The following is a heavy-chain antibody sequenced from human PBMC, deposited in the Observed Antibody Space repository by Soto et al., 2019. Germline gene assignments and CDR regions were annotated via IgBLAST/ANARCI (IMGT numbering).Heavy chain of an antibody. CDR3: ARGGDIVVVTAPFDY. CDR2: INPSGGYT. CDR1: GYTFTSYY. Sequence: QVQLVQSGAEVKKPGASVKVSCKASGYTFTSYYMNWVRQAPGQGLEWMGIINPSGGYTTYAQKFLGRVAMTRVTSTNTVYMELSSLRSEDTAVYYCARGGDIVVVTAPFDYWGQGTLVTVSS. V-gene: IGHV1-46*03. J-gene: IGHJ4*02. D-gene: IGHD2-21*02.